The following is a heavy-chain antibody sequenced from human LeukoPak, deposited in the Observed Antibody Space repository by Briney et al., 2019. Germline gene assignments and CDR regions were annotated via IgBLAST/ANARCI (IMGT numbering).Heavy chain of an antibody. CDR2: ISSSGSTI. J-gene: IGHJ6*03. CDR1: GFTFSSYE. Sequence: SGGSLRLSCAASGFTFSSYEMNWVRQAPGKGLEWVSYISSSGSTIYYADSVKGRFTISRDNAKNSLYLQMNSLRAEDTAVYYCARALTQQQLGYYYYYYMDVWGKGTTVTISS. D-gene: IGHD6-13*01. V-gene: IGHV3-48*03. CDR3: ARALTQQQLGYYYYYYMDV.